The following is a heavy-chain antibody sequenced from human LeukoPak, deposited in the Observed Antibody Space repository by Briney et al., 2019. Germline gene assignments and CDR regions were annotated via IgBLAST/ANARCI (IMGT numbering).Heavy chain of an antibody. Sequence: GGSMRLSCAASGFTFSGSAMHWVRQASGKGLEWVGRIRSKANSYATAYAASVKGRFTISRDDSKNTAYLQMNSLKTEDTAVYYCTSLGGYPDYWGQRTLVTVSS. CDR1: GFTFSGSA. D-gene: IGHD5-12*01. CDR2: IRSKANSYAT. J-gene: IGHJ4*02. CDR3: TSLGGYPDY. V-gene: IGHV3-73*01.